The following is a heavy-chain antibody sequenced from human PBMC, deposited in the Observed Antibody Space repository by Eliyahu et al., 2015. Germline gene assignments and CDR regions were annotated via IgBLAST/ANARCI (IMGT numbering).Heavy chain of an antibody. CDR2: ISSSSSTI. D-gene: IGHD5-18*01. Sequence: SLRLSCAASGFTFSSYSMNWVRQAPGKGLEWISYISSSSSTIYYADSVKGRFTISRDNAKNSLYLQMNSLRDEDTAVYYCAREEYSYGSSFYFDYWGQGTLVTVSS. V-gene: IGHV3-48*02. CDR3: AREEYSYGSSFYFDY. CDR1: GFTFSSYS. J-gene: IGHJ4*02.